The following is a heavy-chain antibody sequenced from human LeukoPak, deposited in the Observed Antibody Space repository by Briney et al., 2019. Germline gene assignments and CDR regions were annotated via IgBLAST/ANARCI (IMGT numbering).Heavy chain of an antibody. D-gene: IGHD3-16*01. CDR2: IDQDGSEK. CDR1: GFTFSSNW. Sequence: GGSLRLSCAASGFTFSSNWMSWVRQGPGEGLEWVANIDQDGSEKNYVDSVKGRFIISRDNAKNSVYLQMNGLRVEDTAVYYCTRDRGHSTFDYWGQGTLVTVSS. CDR3: TRDRGHSTFDY. J-gene: IGHJ4*02. V-gene: IGHV3-7*01.